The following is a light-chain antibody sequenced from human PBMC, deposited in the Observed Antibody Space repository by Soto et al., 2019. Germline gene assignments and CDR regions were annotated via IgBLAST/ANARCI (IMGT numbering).Light chain of an antibody. Sequence: DIQMTQSPSTLSASVGDRVTITCRASQSISSWLAWYQQKPGKAPKLLIYKESSLESGVPSRFSGSGSGTEFTLTISSLQPDDFATYYCQQYNIYSQTFGQGTQVEIK. CDR2: KES. CDR3: QQYNIYSQT. V-gene: IGKV1-5*03. J-gene: IGKJ1*01. CDR1: QSISSW.